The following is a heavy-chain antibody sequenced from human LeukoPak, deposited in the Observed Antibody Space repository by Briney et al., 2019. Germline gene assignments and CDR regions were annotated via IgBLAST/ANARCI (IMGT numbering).Heavy chain of an antibody. Sequence: GGSLRLSCAASGFTVSSNYMSWVRQAPGKGLEWVSAISGSGGSTYYADSVKGRFTISRDNSKNTLYLQMNSLRAEDTAVYYCAKQDSNEYYFDYWGQGTLVTVSS. CDR2: ISGSGGST. V-gene: IGHV3-23*01. CDR1: GFTVSSNY. CDR3: AKQDSNEYYFDY. D-gene: IGHD1-1*01. J-gene: IGHJ4*02.